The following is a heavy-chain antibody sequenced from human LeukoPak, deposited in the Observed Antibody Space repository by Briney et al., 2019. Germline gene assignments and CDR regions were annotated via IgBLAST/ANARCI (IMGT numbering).Heavy chain of an antibody. D-gene: IGHD3-22*01. CDR1: GYTFTRYA. CDR2: INAGNGNT. J-gene: IGHJ4*02. V-gene: IGHV1-3*01. CDR3: AREYYDSSGYYLYYFDY. Sequence: ASVTVSCKASGYTFTRYAMHWVRQAPGQRREWMGWINAGNGNTKYSQKFQGRVTITRDTSASTAYMELSSLRSEDTAVYYCAREYYDSSGYYLYYFDYWGQGTLVTVSS.